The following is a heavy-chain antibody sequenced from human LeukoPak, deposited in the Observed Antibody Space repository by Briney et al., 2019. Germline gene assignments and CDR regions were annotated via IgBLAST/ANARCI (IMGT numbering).Heavy chain of an antibody. V-gene: IGHV1-69*04. Sequence: ASVKVSCKASGGTFSSYAISWVRQAPGQGLEWMGRIIPILGIANYAQKFQGRVTITADKSTSTAYVELSSLRSEDTAVYYCARALRSYDSSGYYGYWGQGTLVTVSS. CDR2: IIPILGIA. D-gene: IGHD3-22*01. J-gene: IGHJ4*02. CDR3: ARALRSYDSSGYYGY. CDR1: GGTFSSYA.